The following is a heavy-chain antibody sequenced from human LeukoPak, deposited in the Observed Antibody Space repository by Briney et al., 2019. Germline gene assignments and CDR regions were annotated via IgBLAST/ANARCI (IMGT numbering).Heavy chain of an antibody. CDR2: INSDGSTT. J-gene: IGHJ4*02. D-gene: IGHD4-17*01. CDR3: ASNFHGDYHY. V-gene: IGHV3-74*01. Sequence: GGSLRLSCAASGFTFSSYWMHWVRQAPGKGLVWVSRINSDGSTTSYADSVKGRFTISRDNAKNTLYLQMYSLRAEDTAVYYCASNFHGDYHYWGQGTLVTVSS. CDR1: GFTFSSYW.